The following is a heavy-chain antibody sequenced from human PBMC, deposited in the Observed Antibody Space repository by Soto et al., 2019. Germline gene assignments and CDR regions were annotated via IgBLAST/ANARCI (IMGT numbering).Heavy chain of an antibody. J-gene: IGHJ4*02. CDR2: ISPNSGVT. CDR1: GYSFTADY. V-gene: IGHV1-2*02. D-gene: IGHD4-17*01. CDR3: ARDGQYGDYGYYFDF. Sequence: ASGKVSCKAAGYSFTADYIHWVRQAPGQGLEWMGWISPNSGVTNYAQKFQGRVTMTRDTSITTAHMELSGLKSDDSAIYYCARDGQYGDYGYYFDFWGPGTLVTVSS.